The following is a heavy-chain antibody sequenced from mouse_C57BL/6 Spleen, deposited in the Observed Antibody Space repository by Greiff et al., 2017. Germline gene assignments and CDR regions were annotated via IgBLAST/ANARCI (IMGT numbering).Heavy chain of an antibody. V-gene: IGHV1-81*01. CDR3: AREGREDYYGSSEDAMDY. Sequence: VQLQQSGAELARPGASVKLSCKASGYTFTSYGISWVKQRTGQGLEWIGEIYPRSGNTYYNEKFKGKATLTADKSSSTAYMELRSLTSEDSAVYFCAREGREDYYGSSEDAMDYWGQGTSVTVSS. CDR2: IYPRSGNT. CDR1: GYTFTSYG. D-gene: IGHD1-1*01. J-gene: IGHJ4*01.